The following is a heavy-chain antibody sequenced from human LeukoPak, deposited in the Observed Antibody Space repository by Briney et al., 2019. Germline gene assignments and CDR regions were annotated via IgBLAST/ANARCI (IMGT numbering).Heavy chain of an antibody. J-gene: IGHJ4*02. Sequence: SETLSLTCAVSGGSISSGGYSWSWIRPPPGKGLEWIGYIYHSGSTYYNPSLKSRVTISVDRSKNQFSLKLSSVTAADTAVYYCASKKYYFDYWGQGTLVTVSS. V-gene: IGHV4-30-2*01. CDR1: GGSISSGGYS. CDR3: ASKKYYFDY. CDR2: IYHSGST.